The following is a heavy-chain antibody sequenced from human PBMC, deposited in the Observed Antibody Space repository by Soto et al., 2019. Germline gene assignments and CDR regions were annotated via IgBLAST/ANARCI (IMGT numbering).Heavy chain of an antibody. CDR3: ARGPLQELQLVLVYYFDY. CDR2: ISYDGSNK. CDR1: GFTFSSYA. D-gene: IGHD6-13*01. Sequence: PGGSLRLSCAASGFTFSSYAMHWVRQAPGKGLEWVAVISYDGSNKYYADSVKGRFTISRDNSKNTLYLQMNSLRAEDTAVYYCARGPLQELQLVLVYYFDYWGQGTLVTVSS. J-gene: IGHJ4*02. V-gene: IGHV3-30-3*01.